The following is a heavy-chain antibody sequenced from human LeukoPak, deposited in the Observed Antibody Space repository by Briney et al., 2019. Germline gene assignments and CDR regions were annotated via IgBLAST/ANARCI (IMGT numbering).Heavy chain of an antibody. CDR1: GYSISSGYY. V-gene: IGHV4-38-2*01. CDR3: ARRRSSGYSGPDAFDI. Sequence: SETLSLTCAVSGYSISSGYYWGWIRQPPGKGLEWIGSIYHSGSTYYNPPLKSRVTISVDTSKNQLSLKLSSVTAADTAVYYCARRRSSGYSGPDAFDIWGQGTMVTVSS. J-gene: IGHJ3*02. CDR2: IYHSGST. D-gene: IGHD3-22*01.